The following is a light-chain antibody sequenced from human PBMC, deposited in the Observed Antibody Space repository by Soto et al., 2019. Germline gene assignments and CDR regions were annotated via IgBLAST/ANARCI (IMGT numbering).Light chain of an antibody. J-gene: IGKJ5*01. CDR3: QQRSNWPPIT. V-gene: IGKV3-11*01. CDR1: QSLTTRN. Sequence: EIVLTQSPGTLSLSPGERATLSCRASQSLTTRNLAWYQQRPGQAPRLLIHDASHRAAGIPARFSGSGFGTDFTLTISSLEPEDAAVYYCQQRSNWPPITFGQGTRRRL. CDR2: DAS.